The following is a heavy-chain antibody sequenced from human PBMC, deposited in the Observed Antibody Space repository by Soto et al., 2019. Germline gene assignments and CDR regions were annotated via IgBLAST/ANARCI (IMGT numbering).Heavy chain of an antibody. CDR1: CGSISSYY. J-gene: IGHJ5*02. D-gene: IGHD3-9*01. Sequence: TSETLSLTCTVSCGSISSYYWSWIRQPAGKGLEWIGRIYTSGSTNYNPSLKSRVTMSVDTSKNQFSLKLSSVTAADTAVYYCARERYDILTGYPRPYNWFDPWGQGTLVNVSS. CDR2: IYTSGST. V-gene: IGHV4-4*07. CDR3: ARERYDILTGYPRPYNWFDP.